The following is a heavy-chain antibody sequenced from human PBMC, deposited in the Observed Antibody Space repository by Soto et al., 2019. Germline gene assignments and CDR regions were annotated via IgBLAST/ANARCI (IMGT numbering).Heavy chain of an antibody. CDR1: GGSVSSGSYY. D-gene: IGHD6-6*01. V-gene: IGHV4-61*01. CDR2: IYYSGST. Sequence: QVQLQESGPGLVKPSETLSLTCTVSGGSVSSGSYYWSWIRQPPGKGLEWIGYIYYSGSTNYNPPLKSRVTISVDTSKNQFSLKLSSVTAADTAVYYCAREHSSSALFDYWGQGTLVTVSS. CDR3: AREHSSSALFDY. J-gene: IGHJ4*02.